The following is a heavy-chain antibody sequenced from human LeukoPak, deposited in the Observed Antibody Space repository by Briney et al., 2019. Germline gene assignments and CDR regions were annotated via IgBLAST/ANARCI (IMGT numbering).Heavy chain of an antibody. CDR3: ARGHYDVLAASYKWTPDY. J-gene: IGHJ4*02. CDR2: ITSGGDYI. D-gene: IGHD3-9*01. V-gene: IGHV3-21*01. CDR1: GFTFNTFN. Sequence: GGSLRLSCATSGFTFNTFNMNWVRQAPGEGLEWVSSITSGGDYIYYADSVKGRFTTSRDNAKNSLSLQLNSLRVEDTAVYYCARGHYDVLAASYKWTPDYWGQGTLVTVSS.